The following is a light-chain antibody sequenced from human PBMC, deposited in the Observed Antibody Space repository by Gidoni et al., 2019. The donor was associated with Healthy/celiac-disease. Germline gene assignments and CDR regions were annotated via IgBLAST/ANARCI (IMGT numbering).Light chain of an antibody. CDR2: AAS. CDR1: QSISSY. CDR3: QQSYSTPS. V-gene: IGKV1-39*01. J-gene: IGKJ1*01. Sequence: DIQMTQSPSSLPASVGDRVTITCRSSQSISSYLNWYQQKPGQAPKLRIYAASSLQSGVPSRFSGSGSGTDFTLTISSLQPEEFATYYCQQSYSTPSFGQGTKVEIK.